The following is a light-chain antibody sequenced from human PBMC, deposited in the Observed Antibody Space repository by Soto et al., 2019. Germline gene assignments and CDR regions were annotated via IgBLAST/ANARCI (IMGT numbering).Light chain of an antibody. Sequence: DIQLTQSPSYLSASIGDRVTITCRASQSVRTFLNWYQQKPGLAPKLLISGAFTLHTGVPSRFDGTGSGTDFALTISSLKPEDFGIYFCQQTYCAPMYTFGQGTKLDIK. CDR1: QSVRTF. CDR2: GAF. J-gene: IGKJ2*01. V-gene: IGKV1-39*01. CDR3: QQTYCAPMYT.